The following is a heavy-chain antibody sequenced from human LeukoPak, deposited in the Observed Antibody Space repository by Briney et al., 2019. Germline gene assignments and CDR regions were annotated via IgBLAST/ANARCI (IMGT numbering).Heavy chain of an antibody. CDR2: INPSGGST. D-gene: IGHD2-2*01. J-gene: IGHJ6*02. CDR1: GGTFSSYA. CDR3: ARPIVVVPAARSGRNYYYYGMDV. V-gene: IGHV1-46*01. Sequence: ASVKVSCKASGGTFSSYAISWVRQAPGQGLEWMGIINPSGGSTSYARKFQGRVTMTRDTSTSTAYMELSSLRSEDTAVYYCARPIVVVPAARSGRNYYYYGMDVWGQGTTVTVSS.